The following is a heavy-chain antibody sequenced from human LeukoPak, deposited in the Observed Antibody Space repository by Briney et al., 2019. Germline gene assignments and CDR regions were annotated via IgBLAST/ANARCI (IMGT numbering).Heavy chain of an antibody. D-gene: IGHD2-21*02. V-gene: IGHV3-23*01. Sequence: GGSLRLSCAASGFNFANHAMSWVRQTAGKGLEWVSAISGGGDITYYGDSVKGRFTVSRDNSKDTLFLQLHSLRPGDTAVYYCVREDTPATANYWGQGTLVTISS. J-gene: IGHJ4*02. CDR2: ISGGGDIT. CDR3: VREDTPATANY. CDR1: GFNFANHA.